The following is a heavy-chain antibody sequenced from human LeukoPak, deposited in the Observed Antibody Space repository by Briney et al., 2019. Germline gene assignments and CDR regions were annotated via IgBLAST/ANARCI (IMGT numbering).Heavy chain of an antibody. CDR1: GGSISSGSYY. CDR2: IYTSGST. V-gene: IGHV4-61*02. CDR3: ARLRHSRQYYYDPGALRRFGTWFDP. Sequence: PSETLSLTCTVSGGSISSGSYYWSWIRQPAGKGLEWIGRIYTSGSTNYNPSLKSRVTISVDTSKNQFSLKLSSVTAADTAVYYCARLRHSRQYYYDPGALRRFGTWFDPWGQGTLVTVSS. J-gene: IGHJ5*02. D-gene: IGHD3-22*01.